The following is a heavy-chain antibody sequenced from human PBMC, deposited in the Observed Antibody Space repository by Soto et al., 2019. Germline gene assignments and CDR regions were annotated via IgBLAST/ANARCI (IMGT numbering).Heavy chain of an antibody. J-gene: IGHJ1*01. V-gene: IGHV1-18*01. CDR2: ISAYNGNT. CDR3: ARVGIAVAGTTQYFQH. Sequence: ASVKVSCKASGYTFTSYGISWVRQAPGQGLEWMGWISAYNGNTNYAQKLQGRVTMTTDTSTSTAYTELRSLRSDDTAVYYCARVGIAVAGTTQYFQHWGQGTLVTVSS. D-gene: IGHD6-19*01. CDR1: GYTFTSYG.